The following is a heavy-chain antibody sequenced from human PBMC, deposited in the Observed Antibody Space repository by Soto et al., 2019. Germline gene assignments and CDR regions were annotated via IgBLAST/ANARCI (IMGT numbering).Heavy chain of an antibody. Sequence: GASVKGSCKASGGTLSSYAISWLRQAPGQGLEWMGGIIPIFGTANYAQKFQGRVTITADESTSTAYMELSSLRSEDTAVYYCASVDPQAGDYYYGMDVWGQGTTVTVSS. CDR2: IIPIFGTA. CDR3: ASVDPQAGDYYYGMDV. V-gene: IGHV1-69*13. CDR1: GGTLSSYA. D-gene: IGHD6-13*01. J-gene: IGHJ6*02.